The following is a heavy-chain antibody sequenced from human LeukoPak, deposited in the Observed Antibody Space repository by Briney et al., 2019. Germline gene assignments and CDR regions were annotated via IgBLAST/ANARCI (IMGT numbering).Heavy chain of an antibody. Sequence: GGSLRLSCAASGFTFSSYWMSWVRQAPGKGLEWVANIKQDGSEKYYVDSVKGRFTISRDNAKNSLYLQMNSLRAEDTAVYYCARASRYYYGSGRDYWGQGTLVIVSS. CDR3: ARASRYYYGSGRDY. J-gene: IGHJ4*02. D-gene: IGHD3-10*01. CDR1: GFTFSSYW. V-gene: IGHV3-7*03. CDR2: IKQDGSEK.